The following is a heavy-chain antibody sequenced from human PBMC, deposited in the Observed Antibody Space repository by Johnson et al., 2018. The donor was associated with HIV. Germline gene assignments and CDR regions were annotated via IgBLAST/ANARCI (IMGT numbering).Heavy chain of an antibody. Sequence: VQLVESGGGLVQPGGSLRLSCAASGFTFSNAWMSWVRQAPGKGLEWVGRIKSKTDGGTTDYAAPVKGRFPISRDNAKNATYLQMNSLRAEDTAVYYCARGRDSTGDGGAFDIWGQGTMVTVSS. D-gene: IGHD7-27*01. J-gene: IGHJ3*02. CDR3: ARGRDSTGDGGAFDI. CDR1: GFTFSNAW. CDR2: IKSKTDGGTT. V-gene: IGHV3-15*01.